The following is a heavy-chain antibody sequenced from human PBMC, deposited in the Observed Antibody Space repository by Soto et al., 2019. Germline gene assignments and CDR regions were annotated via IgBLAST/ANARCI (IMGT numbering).Heavy chain of an antibody. CDR2: IGDDGRD. CDR3: AIIPPIEVAGPDY. D-gene: IGHD6-19*01. CDR1: GGSISGSPYH. V-gene: IGHV4-39*02. Sequence: LTCTVSGGSISGSPYHWGWIRHPPGKGLQWIGSIGDDGRDYYNPSRTGRATLFVDTSKNHFSLNLNSVTAADTAVYYCAIIPPIEVAGPDYWGQGTLVPVSS. J-gene: IGHJ4*02.